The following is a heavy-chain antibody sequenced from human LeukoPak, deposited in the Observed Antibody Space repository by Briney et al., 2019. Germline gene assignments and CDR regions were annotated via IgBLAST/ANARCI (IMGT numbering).Heavy chain of an antibody. V-gene: IGHV4-39*01. D-gene: IGHD3-16*01. CDR1: GGSISSSSYY. CDR2: IYYSGST. CDR3: ARIDYGGGYYYYYYYYMDV. J-gene: IGHJ6*03. Sequence: SETLSLTCTVSGGSISSSSYYWGWLRQPPGKGLEWIGSIYYSGSTYYNPSLKSRVTISVDTSKNQFSLKLSSVTAADTAVYYCARIDYGGGYYYYYYYYMDVWGKGTTVTVSS.